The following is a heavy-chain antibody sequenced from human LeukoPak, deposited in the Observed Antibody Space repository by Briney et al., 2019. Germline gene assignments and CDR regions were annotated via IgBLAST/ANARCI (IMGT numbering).Heavy chain of an antibody. CDR1: GFTVSSNY. CDR2: IYSGGST. Sequence: GGSLRLSCAVSGFTVSSNYMSWVRQAPGRGLEWVSVIYSGGSTYYADSVKGRFTISRHNSKNTLYLQMNSLRAEDTAVYYCARDGGRSGIDYWGQGTLVTVSS. D-gene: IGHD3-3*01. CDR3: ARDGGRSGIDY. V-gene: IGHV3-53*04. J-gene: IGHJ4*02.